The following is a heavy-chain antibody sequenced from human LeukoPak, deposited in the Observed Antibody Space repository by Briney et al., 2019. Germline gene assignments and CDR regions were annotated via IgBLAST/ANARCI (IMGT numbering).Heavy chain of an antibody. D-gene: IGHD3-10*01. Sequence: GASVKVSCKASGGTFSSYAVSWVRQAPGQGLEWMGRIIPILGIANYAQKFQGRVSITADKSTSTAYMELSSLRSEDTAVYYCARVNGPYYNGSGNYYNSVALHYFDYWGQGTLVTVSS. V-gene: IGHV1-69*04. CDR2: IIPILGIA. CDR3: ARVNGPYYNGSGNYYNSVALHYFDY. CDR1: GGTFSSYA. J-gene: IGHJ4*02.